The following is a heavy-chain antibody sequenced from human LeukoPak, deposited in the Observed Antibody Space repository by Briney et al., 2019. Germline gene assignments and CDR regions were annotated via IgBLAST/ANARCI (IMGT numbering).Heavy chain of an antibody. CDR2: INHSGST. J-gene: IGHJ3*02. CDR1: GGSFSGYY. V-gene: IGHV4-34*01. Sequence: SETLSLTCAVYGGSFSGYYWSWIRQPPGKGLEWIGEINHSGSTNYSPSLKSRVTISVDTSKNQFSLKLSSVTAADTAVYYCARWALDAFDIWGQGTMVTVSS. CDR3: ARWALDAFDI.